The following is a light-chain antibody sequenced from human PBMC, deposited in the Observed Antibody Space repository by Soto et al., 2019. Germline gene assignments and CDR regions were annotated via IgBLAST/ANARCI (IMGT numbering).Light chain of an antibody. J-gene: IGLJ1*01. V-gene: IGLV1-47*01. CDR2: RNN. Sequence: QSVLTQPPSASGTPGQRVTISCSGSSSNIGSNYVYWYQQLPATAPNLLIYRNNQRPSGVPDRFSCSKSGATASPAISGLRSEDEDAYYCAAWDDSLSGPVFGTGTKVTVL. CDR3: AAWDDSLSGPV. CDR1: SSNIGSNY.